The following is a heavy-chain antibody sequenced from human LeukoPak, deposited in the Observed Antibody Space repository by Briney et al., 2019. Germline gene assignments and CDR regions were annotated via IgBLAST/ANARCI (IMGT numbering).Heavy chain of an antibody. J-gene: IGHJ4*02. D-gene: IGHD2-2*01. CDR3: ARDPHQLLWALGFDY. CDR2: ISGSGGST. Sequence: TGGSLRLSCAASGFTFSIYAMSWVRQAPGKGLEWVSGISGSGGSTYYADSVKGRFTISRDNSKNTLFLQMNSLRAEDTAVYYCARDPHQLLWALGFDYWGQGTLVTVSS. V-gene: IGHV3-23*01. CDR1: GFTFSIYA.